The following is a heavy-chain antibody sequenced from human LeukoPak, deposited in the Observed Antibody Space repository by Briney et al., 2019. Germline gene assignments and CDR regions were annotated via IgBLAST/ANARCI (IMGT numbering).Heavy chain of an antibody. CDR2: IYPDDSDT. J-gene: IGHJ4*02. CDR1: GNIFTSYW. V-gene: IGHV5-51*01. Sequence: GESLKISCKGSGNIFTSYWIGWVRQMPGKGLEWMGIIYPDDSDTRYNPSFQGQVTISADKSISTAYLQWSSLKASDTAMYYCARQTHDYSNFFDYWGQGTLVTVSS. D-gene: IGHD4-11*01. CDR3: ARQTHDYSNFFDY.